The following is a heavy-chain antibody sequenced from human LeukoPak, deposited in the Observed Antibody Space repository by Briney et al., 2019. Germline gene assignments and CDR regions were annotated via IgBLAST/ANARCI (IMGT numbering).Heavy chain of an antibody. D-gene: IGHD6-19*01. J-gene: IGHJ4*02. V-gene: IGHV3-23*01. CDR2: ISGSGGST. CDR3: AKALSGYSSGWYAY. Sequence: GGSLRLSCAASGFTFSSYAMSWVRQAPGKGLEWVSGISGSGGSTYYADSVKGRFTISRDNFKNTLYLQMNSLRAEDTAVYYCAKALSGYSSGWYAYWGQGTLVTVSS. CDR1: GFTFSSYA.